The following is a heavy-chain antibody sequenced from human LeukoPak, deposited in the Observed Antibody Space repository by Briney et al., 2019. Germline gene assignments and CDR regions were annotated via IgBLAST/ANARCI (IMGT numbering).Heavy chain of an antibody. Sequence: GGSLRLSCAVSGFTFSTYAMNWVRKATGKGWEGVSFITTSSSTIYYADSVKGRFTISRDNAKNSLYLQMNSLRDEDTAVYRCVRDRVGGSFDVWGQGTMVTVSS. J-gene: IGHJ3*01. CDR2: ITTSSSTI. CDR3: VRDRVGGSFDV. D-gene: IGHD2-2*01. CDR1: GFTFSTYA. V-gene: IGHV3-48*02.